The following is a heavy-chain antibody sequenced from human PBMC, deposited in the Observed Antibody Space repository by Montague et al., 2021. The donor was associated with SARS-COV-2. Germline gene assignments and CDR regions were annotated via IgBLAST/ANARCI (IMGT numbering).Heavy chain of an antibody. D-gene: IGHD3-22*01. V-gene: IGHV4-59*01. Sequence: LSLTCTVSGDSISDYYWSWLRQPPGMGLEWIGYIFRSGATNYNPPLKSRVISSLDTSKSQFSLRLSSVTAADTAIYYCARTSRGSRYFYEVDVWGQGTTVTVSS. CDR2: IFRSGAT. CDR1: GDSISDYY. CDR3: ARTSRGSRYFYEVDV. J-gene: IGHJ6*02.